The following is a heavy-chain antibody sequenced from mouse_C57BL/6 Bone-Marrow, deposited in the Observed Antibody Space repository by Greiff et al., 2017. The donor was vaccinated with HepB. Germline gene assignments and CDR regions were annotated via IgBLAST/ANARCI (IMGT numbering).Heavy chain of an antibody. Sequence: QVQLQQPGAELVMPGASVKLSCKASGYTFTSYWMHWVKQRPGQGLEWIGEIDPSDSYTNYNQKFKGNSTLTVDKSSSTAYMQLSSLTSEDSAVYYCATSPYCYYAMDYWGQGTSVTVSS. CDR1: GYTFTSYW. CDR3: ATSPYCYYAMDY. CDR2: IDPSDSYT. D-gene: IGHD2-10*01. V-gene: IGHV1-69*01. J-gene: IGHJ4*01.